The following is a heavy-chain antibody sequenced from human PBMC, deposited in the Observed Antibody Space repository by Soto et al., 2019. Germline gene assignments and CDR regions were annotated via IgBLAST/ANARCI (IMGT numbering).Heavy chain of an antibody. J-gene: IGHJ6*02. CDR1: GGTFSSYT. V-gene: IGHV1-69*02. Sequence: QVQLVQSGAEVKKPGSSVKVSCKASGGTFSSYTISWVRQAPGQGLEWMGRIIPILGRANYAQKVRGRVTXXADNSTRLAYREPGTLRYEDTAVFYCASFGDGMCVWGQGNAGAVSS. CDR3: ASFGDGMCV. D-gene: IGHD3-10*01. CDR2: IIPILGRA.